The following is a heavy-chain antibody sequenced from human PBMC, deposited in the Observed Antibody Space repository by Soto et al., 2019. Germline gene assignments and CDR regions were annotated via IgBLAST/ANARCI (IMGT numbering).Heavy chain of an antibody. V-gene: IGHV4-59*08. CDR1: GGSITSHY. J-gene: IGHJ6*02. Sequence: QVQLQESGPGLVKPSETLSLTCSVSGGSITSHYCSWFRQLPGKGLEWIGYIHHSGSTSYNPSLKGRLTLSVDTSKTQFSLKVSSVTAADPALYFCARQGFGQLHGLVDVWGPGTTVTVS. CDR3: ARQGFGQLHGLVDV. D-gene: IGHD3-10*01. CDR2: IHHSGST.